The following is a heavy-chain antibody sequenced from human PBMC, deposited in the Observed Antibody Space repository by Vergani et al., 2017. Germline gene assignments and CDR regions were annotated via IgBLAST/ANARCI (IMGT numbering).Heavy chain of an antibody. D-gene: IGHD4-23*01. CDR1: GFTFSSYA. CDR3: ARGGSVVTTSYWYFDL. J-gene: IGHJ2*01. CDR2: ISGSGGST. Sequence: EVQLLESGGGLVQPGGSLRLSCAASGFTFSSYAMSWVRQAPGKGLEWVSAISGSGGSTYYADSVKGRFTISRDNSKNTLYLQMNSLRAEDTAVYYCARGGSVVTTSYWYFDLWGRGTLVTVSS. V-gene: IGHV3-23*01.